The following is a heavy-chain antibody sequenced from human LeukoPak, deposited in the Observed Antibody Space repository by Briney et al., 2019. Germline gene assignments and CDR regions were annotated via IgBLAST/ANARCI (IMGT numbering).Heavy chain of an antibody. V-gene: IGHV4-39*01. CDR2: IYYSGST. CDR3: ARHKGGGGASFHDYVWGEGTYFDY. D-gene: IGHD3-16*01. Sequence: SETLSLTCTVSGGSISSSSYYWGWIRQPPGKGLEWIGSIYYSGSTYYNPSLKRRLTISVDTSKSQFSLKLNSVTAADTAVYYCARHKGGGGASFHDYVWGEGTYFDYWGQGTLVTVSS. J-gene: IGHJ4*02. CDR1: GGSISSSSYY.